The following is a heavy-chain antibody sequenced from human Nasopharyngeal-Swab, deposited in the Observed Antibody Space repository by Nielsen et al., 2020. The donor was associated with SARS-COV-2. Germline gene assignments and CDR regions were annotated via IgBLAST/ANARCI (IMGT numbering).Heavy chain of an antibody. D-gene: IGHD3-3*01. CDR1: GFTFSSYG. CDR2: IWYDGSNK. CDR3: ARSPSYYDFWSGYYTGYYYGMDV. Sequence: GESLKISCAASGFTFSSYGMHWVRQAPGKGLEWVAVIWYDGSNKYYADSVKGRFTISRDNSKNTLYLQMNSLRAEDTAVYYCARSPSYYDFWSGYYTGYYYGMDVWGQGTTVTVSS. V-gene: IGHV3-33*01. J-gene: IGHJ6*02.